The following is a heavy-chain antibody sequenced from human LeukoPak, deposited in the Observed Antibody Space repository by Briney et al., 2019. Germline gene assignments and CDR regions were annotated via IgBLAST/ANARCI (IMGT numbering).Heavy chain of an antibody. V-gene: IGHV4-39*07. CDR1: GGSISSGGYY. CDR2: IYYSGST. Sequence: PSETLSLTCTVSGGSISSGGYYWSWIRQPPGKGLEWIGSIYYSGSTYYNPSLKSRVTISVDTSKNQFSLKLSSVTAADTAVYYCARGEERLLWFGVTRDAFDIWGQGTMVTVSS. J-gene: IGHJ3*02. CDR3: ARGEERLLWFGVTRDAFDI. D-gene: IGHD3-10*01.